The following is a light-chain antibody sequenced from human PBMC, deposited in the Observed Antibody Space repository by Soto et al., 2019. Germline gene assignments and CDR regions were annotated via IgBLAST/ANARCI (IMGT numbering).Light chain of an antibody. Sequence: QSALTQPASVSGSPGQSITISCTGTSSDVGGYNYVSWYQQLPGKAPKLIIYEVSNRPSGVSNRFSGSKSGNTASLTISGLQAEDAADYYCNSYTSKSTGVFGTGTKLTVL. V-gene: IGLV2-14*01. CDR1: SSDVGGYNY. CDR2: EVS. J-gene: IGLJ1*01. CDR3: NSYTSKSTGV.